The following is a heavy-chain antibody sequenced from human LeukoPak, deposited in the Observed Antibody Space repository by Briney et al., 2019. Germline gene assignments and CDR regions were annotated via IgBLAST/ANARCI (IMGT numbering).Heavy chain of an antibody. Sequence: GGSLRLSCAASGFTFSSYGMHWVRQAPGKGLEWVAVIWYDGSNKYYADSVKGRFTISRDNSKNTLYLQMNSLRAEDTAVYYCAKEGEKTSITPKPMYYFDYWGQGTLVTVSS. CDR1: GFTFSSYG. CDR3: AKEGEKTSITPKPMYYFDY. D-gene: IGHD3-3*01. CDR2: IWYDGSNK. J-gene: IGHJ4*02. V-gene: IGHV3-33*06.